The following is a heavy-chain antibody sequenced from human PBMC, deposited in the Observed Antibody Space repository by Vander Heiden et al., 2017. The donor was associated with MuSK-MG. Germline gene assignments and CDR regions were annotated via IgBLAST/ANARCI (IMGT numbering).Heavy chain of an antibody. CDR2: IYPGDSDT. J-gene: IGHJ3*02. CDR3: ARELVKMTTGTPRDAFDI. CDR1: GYSFTSSW. V-gene: IGHV5-51*01. D-gene: IGHD4-17*01. Sequence: EVQLVQSGAEVKKPGESLKISCKGSGYSFTSSWVGWVRQMPGKGRGWMGIIYPGDSDTRYRTSSQGLVTISADKSISTAYRQWSSLKASETAMYYCARELVKMTTGTPRDAFDIWGQGTMVTISS.